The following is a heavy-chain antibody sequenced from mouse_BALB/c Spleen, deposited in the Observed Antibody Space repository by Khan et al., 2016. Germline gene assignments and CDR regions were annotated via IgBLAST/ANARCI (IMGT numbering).Heavy chain of an antibody. Sequence: QIQLVQSGPELKKPGETVKISCKASGYTFTDYSMHWVRQAPGKGLKWMGWINTETGEPTYADDFKGRFAFSLETSASTAYLQINNLKNEDTATYFYASGSHFGSNYPFAYWGQGTLVTVSA. CDR2: INTETGEP. D-gene: IGHD1-1*01. CDR1: GYTFTDYS. CDR3: ASGSHFGSNYPFAY. V-gene: IGHV9-2-1*01. J-gene: IGHJ3*01.